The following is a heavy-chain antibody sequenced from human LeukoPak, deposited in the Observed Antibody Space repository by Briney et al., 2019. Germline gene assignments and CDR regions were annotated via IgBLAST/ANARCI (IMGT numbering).Heavy chain of an antibody. CDR1: GGSFSGYY. J-gene: IGHJ4*02. Sequence: SETLSLTCAVYGGSFSGYYWSWIRQPPGKGLEWIGEINHSGSTNYNPSLKSRVTISVDASKNQFSLKLSSVTAADTAVYYCARVAVAGTDYFDYWGQGTLVTVSS. CDR3: ARVAVAGTDYFDY. D-gene: IGHD6-19*01. CDR2: INHSGST. V-gene: IGHV4-34*01.